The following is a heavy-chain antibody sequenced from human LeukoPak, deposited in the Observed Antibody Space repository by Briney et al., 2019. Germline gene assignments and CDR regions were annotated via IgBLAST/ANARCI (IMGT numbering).Heavy chain of an antibody. CDR2: IYYSGIT. J-gene: IGHJ4*02. CDR3: ASVVVPAAVDY. CDR1: GGSISSGGYY. V-gene: IGHV4-30-4*01. Sequence: SETLALTCTVSGGSISSGGYYWSWIRQPPGKGPDWIGYIYYSGITFYNPSLKSRLNISADTSKNQFSLQLSSVTAADAAVYYCASVVVPAAVDYWGQGTLVTVSS. D-gene: IGHD2-2*01.